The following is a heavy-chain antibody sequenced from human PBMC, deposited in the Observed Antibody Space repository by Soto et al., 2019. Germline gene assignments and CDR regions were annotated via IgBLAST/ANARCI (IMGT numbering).Heavy chain of an antibody. CDR3: AKGDQERQWVFLHN. V-gene: IGHV3-23*01. D-gene: IGHD2-21*01. CDR2: ISGNGGEP. J-gene: IGHJ4*02. CDR1: GFTFSNYA. Sequence: EVQVLESGGGLVQPGGSLRLSCVASGFTFSNYAMTWVRQAPGKGMEWVSAISGNGGEPFYADSVKCRFTISRDNSKNTLYLQMNSLRAEDTAVYHCAKGDQERQWVFLHNWGQGTLVTVSS.